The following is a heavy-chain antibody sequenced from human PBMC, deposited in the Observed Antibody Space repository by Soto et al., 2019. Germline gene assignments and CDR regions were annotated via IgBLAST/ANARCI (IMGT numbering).Heavy chain of an antibody. J-gene: IGHJ6*02. CDR1: GFTVSSNY. CDR2: IYSGGST. CDR3: ASPTRTSYYYYGMDV. V-gene: IGHV3-53*01. Sequence: GGSLRLSCAASGFTVSSNYMSWVRQAPGKGLEWVSVIYSGGSTYYADSVKGRFTISRDNSKNTLYLQMNSLRAEDTAVYYCASPTRTSYYYYGMDVWGQGTTVTVSS. D-gene: IGHD2-2*01.